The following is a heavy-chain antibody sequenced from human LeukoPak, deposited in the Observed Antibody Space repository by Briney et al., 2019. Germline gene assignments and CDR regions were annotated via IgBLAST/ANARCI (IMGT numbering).Heavy chain of an antibody. V-gene: IGHV4-31*03. CDR3: ARGVGFRYQLLSY. D-gene: IGHD2-2*01. J-gene: IGHJ4*02. CDR1: GGSISSGGYY. Sequence: SQTLSLTCTVSGGSISSGGYYWSWIRQHPGKGLEWIGYIYYSGSTYYNPSLKSRVTIPVDTSKNQFSLKLSSVTAADTAVYYCARGVGFRYQLLSYWGQGTLVTVSS. CDR2: IYYSGST.